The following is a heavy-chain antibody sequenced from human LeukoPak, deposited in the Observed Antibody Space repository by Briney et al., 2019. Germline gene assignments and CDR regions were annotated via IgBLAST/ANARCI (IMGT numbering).Heavy chain of an antibody. CDR1: GFSLSTSGVG. Sequence: SGPTLVKPTQTLTLTCTFSGFSLSTSGVGVGWIRQPPGKALEWLALIYWNDDKRYSPSLKSRLTITKDTSKNQVVLTMTNMDPVDTAKYYCAHRGGRYYYDSSGYDFDYWGQGTLVTVSS. CDR3: AHRGGRYYYDSSGYDFDY. V-gene: IGHV2-5*01. D-gene: IGHD3-22*01. CDR2: IYWNDDK. J-gene: IGHJ4*02.